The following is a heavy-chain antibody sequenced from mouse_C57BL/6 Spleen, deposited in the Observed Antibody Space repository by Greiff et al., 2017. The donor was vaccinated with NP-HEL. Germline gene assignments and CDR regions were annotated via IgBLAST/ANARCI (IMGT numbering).Heavy chain of an antibody. CDR2: INPNNGGT. Sequence: EVQLQQSGPELVKPGASVKISCKASGYTFTDYYMNWVKQSHGKSLEWIGDINPNNGGTSYNQKFKGKATLTVDKSSSTAYMELRSLTSEDSAVYYCARGGDGSSYWYFDVWGTGTTVTVSS. J-gene: IGHJ1*03. D-gene: IGHD1-1*01. CDR3: ARGGDGSSYWYFDV. CDR1: GYTFTDYY. V-gene: IGHV1-26*01.